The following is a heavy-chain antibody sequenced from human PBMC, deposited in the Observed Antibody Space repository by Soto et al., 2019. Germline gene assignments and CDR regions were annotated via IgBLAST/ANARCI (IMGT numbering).Heavy chain of an antibody. D-gene: IGHD2-15*01. CDR1: GFTVDNCG. CDR2: ISWDSGTI. V-gene: IGHV3-9*01. CDR3: VQGRYPTMATPLDH. Sequence: GGSLRLSCAASGFTVDNCGMHWVRQAPGKGLEWVAGISWDSGTIGYADSVKGRFIISRDDAKNSLYLQMDSLRGEDTALYYCVQGRYPTMATPLDHWGQGTQVTVSS. J-gene: IGHJ4*02.